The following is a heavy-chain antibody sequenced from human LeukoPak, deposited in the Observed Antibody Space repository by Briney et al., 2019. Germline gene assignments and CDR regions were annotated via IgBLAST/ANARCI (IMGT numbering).Heavy chain of an antibody. J-gene: IGHJ4*02. CDR1: GGTFSSYA. CDR3: AERRFLEGGAFDY. V-gene: IGHV1-69*01. CDR2: IIPIFGTA. D-gene: IGHD3-3*01. Sequence: ASVKVSCKASGGTFSSYAISWVRQAPGQGLEWMGGIIPIFGTANYAQKFQGRVTITADESTSTAYMELSSLRSEDTAVYYCAERRFLEGGAFDYWGQGTLVTVSS.